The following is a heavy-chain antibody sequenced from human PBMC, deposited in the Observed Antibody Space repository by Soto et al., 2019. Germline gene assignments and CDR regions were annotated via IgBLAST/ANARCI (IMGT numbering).Heavy chain of an antibody. V-gene: IGHV4-34*01. CDR3: ARLRAAAGSYYYYYGIDV. CDR1: GGSFSGYY. Sequence: SETLSLTCAVYGGSFSGYYWSWIRQPPGKGLEWIGEINHSGSTNYNPSLKSRVTISVDTSKNQFSLKLSSVTAADTAVYYCARLRAAAGSYYYYYGIDVWGQGTPFPVSS. J-gene: IGHJ6*02. D-gene: IGHD6-13*01. CDR2: INHSGST.